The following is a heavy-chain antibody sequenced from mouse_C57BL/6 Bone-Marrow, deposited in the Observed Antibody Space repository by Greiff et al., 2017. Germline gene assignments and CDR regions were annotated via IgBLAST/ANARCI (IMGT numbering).Heavy chain of an antibody. D-gene: IGHD1-1*01. CDR3: SRPSSYDGSIFCFAD. CDR1: GYSFTDYN. Sequence: VQLQQPGPELVKPGASVKISCKASGYSFTDYNMNWVKQSNGTSLEWIGVINPNYGTTSYNQKFKGKATLTVDQSSSTAYMQLNSLTSEDSAFYYCSRPSSYDGSIFCFADWGQGTLVTVSA. CDR2: INPNYGTT. J-gene: IGHJ3*01. V-gene: IGHV1-39*01.